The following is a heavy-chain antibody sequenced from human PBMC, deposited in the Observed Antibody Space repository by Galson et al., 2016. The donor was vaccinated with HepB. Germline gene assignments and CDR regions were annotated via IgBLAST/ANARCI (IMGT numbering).Heavy chain of an antibody. CDR2: INPSGGRA. Sequence: SVKVSCKAAGNTFTSYYMHWVRQAPGQGLEWMGIINPSGGRARYAQKFQGRVNMTRDTSSSTIYMELSGLRSEDTAAYYCARVARRDSGGFVWGQGTTVTVSS. CDR3: ARVARRDSGGFV. J-gene: IGHJ6*02. CDR1: GNTFTSYY. V-gene: IGHV1-46*01. D-gene: IGHD5-12*01.